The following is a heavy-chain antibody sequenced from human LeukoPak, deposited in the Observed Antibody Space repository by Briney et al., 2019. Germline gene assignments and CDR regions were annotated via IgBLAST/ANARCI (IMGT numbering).Heavy chain of an antibody. CDR3: ARGFVASGGSFRVAFDI. Sequence: ASVKVSCKASGYTFTGYYMHWVRQAPGQGLEWMGWINPNSGDTNYAQKFQGWVTMTRDTSISTAYMELSRLRSDDTAVYYCARGFVASGGSFRVAFDIWDQGTMVTVSS. CDR2: INPNSGDT. J-gene: IGHJ3*02. CDR1: GYTFTGYY. V-gene: IGHV1-2*04. D-gene: IGHD2-15*01.